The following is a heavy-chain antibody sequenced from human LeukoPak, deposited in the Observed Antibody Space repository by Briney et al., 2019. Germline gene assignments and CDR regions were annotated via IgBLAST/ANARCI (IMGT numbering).Heavy chain of an antibody. CDR2: ISGSGGST. V-gene: IGHV3-23*01. D-gene: IGHD6-19*01. CDR3: AKVPSRIAVAFHY. J-gene: IGHJ4*02. Sequence: GVSLRLFCAASGFTFSSYSMSWVRQAPGRGLEWVSAISGSGGSTYYADSVKGVFTISRDNSKNTLYLQMNRLKAEDTAVYYCAKVPSRIAVAFHYGGQGPLVTVSS. CDR1: GFTFSSYS.